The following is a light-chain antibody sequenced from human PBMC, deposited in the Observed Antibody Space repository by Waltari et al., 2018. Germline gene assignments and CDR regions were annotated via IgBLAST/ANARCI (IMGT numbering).Light chain of an antibody. J-gene: IGLJ2*01. Sequence: QSALTQPASVSGSPGPSITISCSGPSSDVGAYRYFAWYQQHPGKAPKLMIYEVSNRPSGVSNRFAGSKSGNTASLTISGLQAEDEADYYCSSYTTSTSYVVFGGGTKLTVL. CDR1: SSDVGAYRY. CDR2: EVS. CDR3: SSYTTSTSYVV. V-gene: IGLV2-14*01.